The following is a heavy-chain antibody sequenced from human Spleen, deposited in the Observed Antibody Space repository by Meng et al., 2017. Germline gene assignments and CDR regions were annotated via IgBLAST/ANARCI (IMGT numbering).Heavy chain of an antibody. CDR1: GGTFSSYA. CDR2: IIPIFGTA. Sequence: QVQLVQSGAEVKKPGSSVKVSCKASGGTFSSYAISWVRQAPGQGLEWMGGIIPIFGTANYAQKFQGRVTITTDESTSTGYMELSSLRSDDTAVYYCARDEDISAAGKLFGDYWGQGTLVTVSS. D-gene: IGHD6-13*01. CDR3: ARDEDISAAGKLFGDY. V-gene: IGHV1-69*05. J-gene: IGHJ4*02.